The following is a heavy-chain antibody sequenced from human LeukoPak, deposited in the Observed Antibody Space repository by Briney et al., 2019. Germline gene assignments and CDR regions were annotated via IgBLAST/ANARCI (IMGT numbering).Heavy chain of an antibody. D-gene: IGHD3-22*01. CDR2: IKSKTDGGTT. V-gene: IGHV3-15*01. CDR1: GFTFSNAW. J-gene: IGHJ4*02. Sequence: PGGPLRLSCAASGFTFSNAWMTWVRQAPGKGLEWVGRIKSKTDGGTTDYAAPVKGRFTMSRDDSKNMLYLQMNSLKTEDTAVYYCATDIRQYYFDSSGYWGQGTLVTVSS. CDR3: ATDIRQYYFDSSGY.